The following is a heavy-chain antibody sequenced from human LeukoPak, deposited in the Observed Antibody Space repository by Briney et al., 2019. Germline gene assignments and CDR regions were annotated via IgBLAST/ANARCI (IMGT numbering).Heavy chain of an antibody. D-gene: IGHD2-8*02. J-gene: IGHJ4*02. CDR1: GFRFSRYV. CDR2: ISGSGGSP. Sequence: PGGSLRLSCAASGFRFSRYVMNWVRQAPGKGLEWVSGISGSGGSPFYADSVEGRFTISRDNSKSTLSLQMNSLRAEDTAIYYCATYRQVLLPFESWGQGTLVTVSS. CDR3: ATYRQVLLPFES. V-gene: IGHV3-23*01.